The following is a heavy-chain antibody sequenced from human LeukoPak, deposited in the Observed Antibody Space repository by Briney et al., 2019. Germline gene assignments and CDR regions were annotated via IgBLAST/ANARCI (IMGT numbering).Heavy chain of an antibody. CDR2: ISSSSSTI. CDR3: ARDLYDSSGYY. Sequence: GGSLRLSCAASGFTFSSYEMNWVRQAPGKGLEWVSYISSSSSTIYYADSVKGRFTISRDNAKNSLYLQMNSLRAEDTAVYYCARDLYDSSGYYWGQGTLVTVSS. D-gene: IGHD3-22*01. CDR1: GFTFSSYE. V-gene: IGHV3-48*01. J-gene: IGHJ4*02.